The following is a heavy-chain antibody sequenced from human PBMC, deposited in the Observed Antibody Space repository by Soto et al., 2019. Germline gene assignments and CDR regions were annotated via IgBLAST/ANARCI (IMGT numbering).Heavy chain of an antibody. V-gene: IGHV1-69*06. CDR1: GGTFSTNP. CDR2: TSPIFVSG. J-gene: IGHJ4*02. D-gene: IGHD2-15*01. Sequence: QVQLVQSGAEVKMPGSSVKVSCKASGGTFSTNPISWVRQAPGQGLEWMGGTSPIFVSGSSSQTFHGRLTVTADKSTTTAYMELSHLTSGDTAVYYCARRQSGGFHRYFDSWGQGTLVTVSS. CDR3: ARRQSGGFHRYFDS.